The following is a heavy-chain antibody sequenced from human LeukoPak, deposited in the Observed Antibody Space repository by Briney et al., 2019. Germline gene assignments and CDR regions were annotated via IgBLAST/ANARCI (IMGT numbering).Heavy chain of an antibody. CDR1: GYSFTSHW. CDR3: ARSWYSSGWPNWFDP. D-gene: IGHD6-19*01. V-gene: IGHV5-51*01. J-gene: IGHJ5*02. Sequence: GESLKISCKGSGYSFTSHWIGWVRQMPGKGLEWMGIIYPGDSDTRYSPSFQGQVTISADKSISTAYLQWSSLKASDTAMYYCARSWYSSGWPNWFDPWGQGTLVTVSS. CDR2: IYPGDSDT.